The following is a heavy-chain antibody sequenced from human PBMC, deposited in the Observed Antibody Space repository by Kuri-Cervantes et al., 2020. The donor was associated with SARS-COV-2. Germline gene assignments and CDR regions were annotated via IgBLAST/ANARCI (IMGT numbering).Heavy chain of an antibody. CDR2: IRSKAYGGTT. J-gene: IGHJ4*02. CDR1: GYSFTSYW. V-gene: IGHV3-49*02. CDR3: TRDLKN. Sequence: SCKGSGYSFTSYWIGWVRQAPGKGLEWVGFIRSKAYGGTTEYAASVKGRFTISRDDSKSIAYLQMNSLKTEDTAVYYCTRDLKNWGQGTLVTVSS.